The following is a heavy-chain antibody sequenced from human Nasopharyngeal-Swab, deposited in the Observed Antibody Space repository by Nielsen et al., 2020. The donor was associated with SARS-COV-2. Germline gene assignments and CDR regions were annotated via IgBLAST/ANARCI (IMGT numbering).Heavy chain of an antibody. Sequence: VRQAPGKGLEWVAVISYDGSNKYYADSVKGRFTISRDNSKNTLYLQMNSLRAEDTAVYYCAKDLGRLQSYYYYYMDVWGKGTTVTV. CDR2: ISYDGSNK. J-gene: IGHJ6*03. V-gene: IGHV3-30*18. D-gene: IGHD5-24*01. CDR3: AKDLGRLQSYYYYYMDV.